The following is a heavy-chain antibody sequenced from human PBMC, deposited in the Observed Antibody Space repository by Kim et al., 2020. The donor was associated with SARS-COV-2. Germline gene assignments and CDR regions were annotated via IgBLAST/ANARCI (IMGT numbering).Heavy chain of an antibody. J-gene: IGHJ5*02. V-gene: IGHV3-23*01. D-gene: IGHD3-10*01. CDR1: GFTFTGYA. CDR3: TKGGRGWGWDR. CDR2: IDGSDGTT. Sequence: GGSLRLSCTTSGFTFTGYAMSWVRQAPGKGLEWVSSIDGSDGTTYYVDSVEGRFTISRDNSKNTLYLQLNTLRAEDTAVYYCTKGGRGWGWDRWGQG.